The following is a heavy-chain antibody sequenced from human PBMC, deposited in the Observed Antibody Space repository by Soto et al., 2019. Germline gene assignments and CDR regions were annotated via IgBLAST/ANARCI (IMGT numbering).Heavy chain of an antibody. CDR1: GYTFTSYA. CDR3: ARDRGDRLGTGPFDY. D-gene: IGHD7-27*01. CDR2: INAGNGNT. J-gene: IGHJ4*02. V-gene: IGHV1-3*01. Sequence: ASVKVSCKASGYTFTSYAMHWVRQAPGQRLEWMGWINAGNGNTKYSQKLQGRVTITRDTSASTAYMELSSLRSEDTAVYYCARDRGDRLGTGPFDYWGQGTLVTVSS.